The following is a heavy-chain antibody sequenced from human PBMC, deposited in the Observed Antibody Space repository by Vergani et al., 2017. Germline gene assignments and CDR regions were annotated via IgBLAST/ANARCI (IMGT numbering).Heavy chain of an antibody. CDR3: ARDLAYCHEGSCAL. D-gene: IGHD2-15*01. V-gene: IGHV3-33*01. J-gene: IGHJ4*02. CDR1: GFTFNQYG. CDR2: TWYDGNNK. Sequence: QVQLVESGGGVVQPGRSLRLSCAASGFTFNQYGMHWVRQAPGKGLEWVAVTWYDGNNKQYADSVKGRFIVSRDNSNDALYLQMNSLRTDDTAVYYCARDLAYCHEGSCALWGQGSVVTVSS.